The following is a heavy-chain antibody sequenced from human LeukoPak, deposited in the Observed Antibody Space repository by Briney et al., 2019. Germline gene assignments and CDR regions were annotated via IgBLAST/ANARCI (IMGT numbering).Heavy chain of an antibody. D-gene: IGHD4-17*01. V-gene: IGHV3-7*01. CDR2: IQEDGNEM. CDR3: ARAYGDCLSVDY. Sequence: PGGSLRLSCAATGFNFRKHWMSWVRQSIGKGLECVAKIQEDGNEMHYVDSVKGRFTISRDNAKNSLYLQINSLRAEDTAVYYCARAYGDCLSVDYWGQGTLVTVSS. CDR1: GFNFRKHW. J-gene: IGHJ4*02.